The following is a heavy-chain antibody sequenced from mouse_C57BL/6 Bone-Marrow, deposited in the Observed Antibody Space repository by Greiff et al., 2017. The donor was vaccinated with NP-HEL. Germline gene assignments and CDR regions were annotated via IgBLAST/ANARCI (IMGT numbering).Heavy chain of an antibody. CDR2: IDPSDSYT. CDR1: GYTFTSYW. V-gene: IGHV1-50*01. Sequence: VQLQQPGAELVKPGASVKLSCKASGYTFTSYWVQWVKQRPGQGLEWIGEIDPSDSYTNYNQKFKGKATLTVDTSSSTAYMQLSSLTSEDSAVYYCARGWYYGSSSSYWYFDVWGTGTTVTVSS. J-gene: IGHJ1*03. D-gene: IGHD1-1*01. CDR3: ARGWYYGSSSSYWYFDV.